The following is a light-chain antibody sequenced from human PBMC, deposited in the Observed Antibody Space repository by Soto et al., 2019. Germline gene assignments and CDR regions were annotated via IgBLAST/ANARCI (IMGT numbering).Light chain of an antibody. CDR3: EQSYSTRWT. Sequence: DIQMTQSPSSLSASVGDRVTITCRASQSISNYLNWYQQKPGKAPKLLIYGASSLQSGVPSRFSGSGSGTDFTLTISSLQPEDFATYYCEQSYSTRWTFGQGTKVEIK. V-gene: IGKV1-39*01. CDR1: QSISNY. CDR2: GAS. J-gene: IGKJ1*01.